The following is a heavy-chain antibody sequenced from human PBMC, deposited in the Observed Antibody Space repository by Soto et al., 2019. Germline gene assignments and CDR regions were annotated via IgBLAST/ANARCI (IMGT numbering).Heavy chain of an antibody. CDR1: GGTFSSYT. Sequence: SVKVSCKASGGTFSSYTISWVRQAPGQGLEWMGRIIPILGIANYAQKFQGRVTITADKSTSTAYMELSSLRSEDTAVYYCARDRTGYYYYYYMDVWGKGTTVTVSS. J-gene: IGHJ6*03. CDR3: ARDRTGYYYYYYMDV. D-gene: IGHD3-9*01. CDR2: IIPILGIA. V-gene: IGHV1-69*04.